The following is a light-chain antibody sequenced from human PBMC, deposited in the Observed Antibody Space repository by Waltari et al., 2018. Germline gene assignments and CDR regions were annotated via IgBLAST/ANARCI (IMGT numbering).Light chain of an antibody. CDR1: QSLLHSTGYNY. CDR2: FGS. V-gene: IGKV2-28*01. CDR3: MQTLQNQFT. Sequence: DIVMTQSPLSLPVTPGEPASISCRSSQSLLHSTGYNYLYLYVQKPGQSPQLLIYFGSNRASGVPDRFSGSGSGTDFTLTISRVEAEDIGVYYCMQTLQNQFTFGPGTKVDIK. J-gene: IGKJ3*01.